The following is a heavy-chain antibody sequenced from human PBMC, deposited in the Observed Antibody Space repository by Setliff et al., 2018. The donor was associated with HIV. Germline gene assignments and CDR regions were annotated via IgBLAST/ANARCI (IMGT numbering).Heavy chain of an antibody. CDR3: ARGGGVTFGGIVVKRFFDY. J-gene: IGHJ4*02. Sequence: SSETLSLTCAVYSKSFSNSYWTWIRQPPRKGLEWIGEVNHIGGTNYNPSLKSRVSMSVDTSKSQFSLNLTSVTAADTAVYYCARGGGVTFGGIVVKRFFDYWGQGTLVTVSS. D-gene: IGHD3-16*02. V-gene: IGHV4-34*01. CDR1: SKSFSNSY. CDR2: VNHIGGT.